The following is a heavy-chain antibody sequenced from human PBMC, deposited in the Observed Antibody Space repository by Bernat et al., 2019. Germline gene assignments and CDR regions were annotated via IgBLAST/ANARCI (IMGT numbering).Heavy chain of an antibody. V-gene: IGHV3-66*01. CDR2: IYSGGST. CDR1: GFTVSSNY. D-gene: IGHD3-10*01. Sequence: EVQLVESGGGLVQPGGSLRLSCAASGFTVSSNYMSWVRQAPGKGLEWVSVIYSGGSTYYADTVKGRFTISRDNSKNTLYHQMNNLRTEDTGVYYCAGAPGTIVRGVIITLPNYYGMDVWGQGTTVTVSS. CDR3: AGAPGTIVRGVIITLPNYYGMDV. J-gene: IGHJ6*02.